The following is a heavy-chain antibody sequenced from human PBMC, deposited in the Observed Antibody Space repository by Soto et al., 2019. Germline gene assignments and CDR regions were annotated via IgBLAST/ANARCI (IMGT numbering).Heavy chain of an antibody. CDR2: IIPILGIA. Sequence: QVQLVQSGAEVKKPGSSVKVSCKASGGTFSSYTISWVRQAPGQGLEWMGRIIPILGIANYAQKFQGRVTITADKTTSTAYMELSSLRSEDTAVYYCASRVTRPTPRNDYWGQGTLVTVSS. CDR3: ASRVTRPTPRNDY. V-gene: IGHV1-69*02. J-gene: IGHJ4*02. D-gene: IGHD2-2*01. CDR1: GGTFSSYT.